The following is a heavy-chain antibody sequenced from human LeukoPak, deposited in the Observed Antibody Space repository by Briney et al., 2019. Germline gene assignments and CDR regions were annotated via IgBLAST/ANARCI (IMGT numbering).Heavy chain of an antibody. J-gene: IGHJ4*02. CDR2: IYTSGST. D-gene: IGHD6-13*01. CDR1: GGSISSGSYY. V-gene: IGHV4-61*02. Sequence: PSQTLSLTCTVSGGSISSGSYYWSWIRQPAGKGLEWIERIYTSGSTNYNPSLKSRLTISVDTSKNQFSLKLSSVTAADTAVYYCARTLPTGTAAGTFDYWGQGTLVTVSS. CDR3: ARTLPTGTAAGTFDY.